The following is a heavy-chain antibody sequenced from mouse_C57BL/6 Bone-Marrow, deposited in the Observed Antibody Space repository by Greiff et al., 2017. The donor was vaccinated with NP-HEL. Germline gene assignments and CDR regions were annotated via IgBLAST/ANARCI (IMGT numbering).Heavy chain of an antibody. D-gene: IGHD3-3*01. V-gene: IGHV1-50*01. CDR3: ARRGREDY. J-gene: IGHJ2*01. Sequence: VQLQQPGAELVKPGASVKLSCKASGYTFTSYWMQWVKQRPGQGLEWIGEIDPSDSYTNYNQKFKGKATLTVDTSSSTAYMQLSSLTSEDSAVYYCARRGREDYWGQGTTLTVSS. CDR2: IDPSDSYT. CDR1: GYTFTSYW.